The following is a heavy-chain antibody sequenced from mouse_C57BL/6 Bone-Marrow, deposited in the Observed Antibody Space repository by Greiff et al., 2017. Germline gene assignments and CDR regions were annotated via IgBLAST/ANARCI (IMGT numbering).Heavy chain of an antibody. CDR2: IHPNSGST. V-gene: IGHV1-64*01. Sequence: VQLQQPGAELVKPGASVKLSCKASGYTFTSYWMHWVKQRPGPGLEWIGMIHPNSGSTNYNEKFKSKATLTVDKSSSTAYMQLSSLTSEDSAVYYCAREGWLLPPFAYWGQGTLVTVSA. J-gene: IGHJ3*01. CDR1: GYTFTSYW. D-gene: IGHD2-3*01. CDR3: AREGWLLPPFAY.